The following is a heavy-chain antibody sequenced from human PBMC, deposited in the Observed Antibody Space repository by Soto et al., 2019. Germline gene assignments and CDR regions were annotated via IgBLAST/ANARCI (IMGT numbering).Heavy chain of an antibody. CDR2: ISYDGSNK. CDR3: ANDEIESSFGELSTTPYFQH. J-gene: IGHJ1*01. Sequence: GGSLRLSCAASGFTFSSYAMHWVRQAPGKGLEWVAVISYDGSNKYYADSVKGRFTISRDNSKNTLYLQMNSLRAEDTAVYYCANDEIESSFGELSTTPYFQHWGQGTLVNVS. V-gene: IGHV3-30-3*02. CDR1: GFTFSSYA. D-gene: IGHD3-10*01.